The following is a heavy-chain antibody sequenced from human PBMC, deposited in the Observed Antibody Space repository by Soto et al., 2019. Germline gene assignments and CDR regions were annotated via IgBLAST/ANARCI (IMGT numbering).Heavy chain of an antibody. CDR3: ARVGEYDSSGYLFDY. V-gene: IGHV1-69*13. CDR2: IIPIFGTT. D-gene: IGHD3-22*01. Sequence: SVKVSCKASGGTFSSYAISWVRQAPGQGLEWMGGIIPIFGTTNYAQKFQGRVTITADESTSTAYMELRSLRSDDTAVYYCARVGEYDSSGYLFDYWGQGTLVTVSS. J-gene: IGHJ4*02. CDR1: GGTFSSYA.